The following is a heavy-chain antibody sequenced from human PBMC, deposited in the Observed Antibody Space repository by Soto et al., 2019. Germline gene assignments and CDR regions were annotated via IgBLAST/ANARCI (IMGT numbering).Heavy chain of an antibody. CDR3: ARAAGIMTRGFHGMDV. CDR1: GFDFSSYE. J-gene: IGHJ6*02. D-gene: IGHD3-10*01. Sequence: EVHLVESGGGLVQPGGSLRLSCAASGFDFSSYEMNWVRQAPGKGPEWISYISSTASTIHYADSVKGRFTISRDNANNSVYLQMNSLRAEDSGVYYCARAAGIMTRGFHGMDVWGQGTTVTVSS. CDR2: ISSTASTI. V-gene: IGHV3-48*03.